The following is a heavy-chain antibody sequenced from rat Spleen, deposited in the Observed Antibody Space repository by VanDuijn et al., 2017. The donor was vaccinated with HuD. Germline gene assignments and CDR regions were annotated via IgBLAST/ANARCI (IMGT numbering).Heavy chain of an antibody. CDR1: GFSLTSYG. J-gene: IGHJ1*01. CDR3: ARQTLWISDWYFDF. D-gene: IGHD1-7*01. CDR2: IWSNGGT. Sequence: QVQMKETGPGLVQTTQTLSVTCTVSGFSLTSYGVHWVRQAPGKGLEWMGVIWSNGGTDYNSAIKSRLSISRDTSKSQIFLKMNSLQTDDTAKYFCARQTLWISDWYFDFWGPGTMVTVSS. V-gene: IGHV2-77*01.